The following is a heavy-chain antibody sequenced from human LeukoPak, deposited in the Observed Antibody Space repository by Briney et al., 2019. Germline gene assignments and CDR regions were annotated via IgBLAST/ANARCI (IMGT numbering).Heavy chain of an antibody. D-gene: IGHD1-7*01. J-gene: IGHJ6*03. CDR3: ARRWNYGRNYYIDV. CDR2: INDNGRA. Sequence: PSETLSLTCAVYGGSFSNYYWNWIRQPPGKGLEWLGEINDNGRANYNPSLMSRVTVSVDTSKNQFSLRLSSVTATDTAVYYCARRWNYGRNYYIDVWGKGATVSVSS. V-gene: IGHV4-34*01. CDR1: GGSFSNYY.